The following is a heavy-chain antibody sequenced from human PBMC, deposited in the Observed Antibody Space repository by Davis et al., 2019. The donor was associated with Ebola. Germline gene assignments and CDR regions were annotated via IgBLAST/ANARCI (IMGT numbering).Heavy chain of an antibody. V-gene: IGHV4-34*01. D-gene: IGHD1-26*01. CDR3: ARDVGATATSGRRNWFDS. CDR2: INHSGST. J-gene: IGHJ5*01. Sequence: MPSETLSLTCAVYGGSFSGYYWSWIRQPPGKGLEWIGEINHSGSTNYNPSLKSRVTISVDTSKNQFSLKLRSVAAADTAVYYCARDVGATATSGRRNWFDSWGPGTLVTVSS. CDR1: GGSFSGYY.